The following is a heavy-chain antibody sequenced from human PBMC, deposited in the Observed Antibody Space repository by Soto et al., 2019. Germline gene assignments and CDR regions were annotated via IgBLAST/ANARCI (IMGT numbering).Heavy chain of an antibody. CDR2: INSDGSST. D-gene: IGHD3-3*01. V-gene: IGHV3-74*01. CDR1: GFTFSSYW. CDR3: ARDVGPLHDFWSGYYFYGMDV. J-gene: IGHJ6*02. Sequence: GGSLRLSCAASGFTFSSYWMHWVRQAPGKGLVWVSRINSDGSSTSYADSVKGRFTISRDNAKNTLYLQMNSLRAEDTAVYYCARDVGPLHDFWSGYYFYGMDVWGQGTTVTVSS.